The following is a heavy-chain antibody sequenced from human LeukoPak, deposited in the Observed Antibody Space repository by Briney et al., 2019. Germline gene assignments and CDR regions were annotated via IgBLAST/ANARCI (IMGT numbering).Heavy chain of an antibody. CDR1: GGSFSDYY. J-gene: IGHJ6*03. V-gene: IGHV4-34*01. CDR2: INHSGST. Sequence: KSSETLSLTCAVYGGSFSDYYWSWIRQPPGKGLEWIGEINHSGSTNYNPSLKSRVTISVDTSKNQFSLKLSSVTAADTAVYYCARVYYYDSSGYRYYYYYYMDVWGKGTTVTVSS. CDR3: ARVYYYDSSGYRYYYYYYMDV. D-gene: IGHD3-22*01.